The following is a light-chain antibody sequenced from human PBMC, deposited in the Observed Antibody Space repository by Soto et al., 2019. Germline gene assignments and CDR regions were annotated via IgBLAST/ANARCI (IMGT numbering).Light chain of an antibody. CDR2: LESSGTY. CDR1: SGRSTYT. CDR3: ETWDSNTQV. J-gene: IGLJ2*01. Sequence: QPVLTQSSSASASLGSSVKVTCTMSSGRSTYTIAWHQQQPGKAPRYLMKLESSGTYNKGSGVPDRFSGSSSGADRYLTISNLQFEDEAEYYCETWDSNTQVFGGGTQLTVL. V-gene: IGLV4-60*02.